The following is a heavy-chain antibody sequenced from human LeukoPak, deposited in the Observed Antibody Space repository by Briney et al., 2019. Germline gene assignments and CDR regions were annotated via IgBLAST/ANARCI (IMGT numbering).Heavy chain of an antibody. V-gene: IGHV1-46*01. J-gene: IGHJ5*02. Sequence: GASVKVSCKASGYTFTSYYMHWVRQAPGQGLEWMGITNPSGGSTSYAQKFQGRVTMTRDMSTSTVYMELSSLRSEDTAVYYCAREGYCSGGSCYGRFDDKYNWFDPWGQGTLVTVSS. D-gene: IGHD2-15*01. CDR2: TNPSGGST. CDR1: GYTFTSYY. CDR3: AREGYCSGGSCYGRFDDKYNWFDP.